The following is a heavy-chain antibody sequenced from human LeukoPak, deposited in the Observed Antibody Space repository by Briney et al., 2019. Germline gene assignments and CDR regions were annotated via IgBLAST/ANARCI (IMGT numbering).Heavy chain of an antibody. V-gene: IGHV3-23*01. CDR3: AKYLSAKAPPYALDV. CDR1: GFTFSSYA. CDR2: ISGSGGST. J-gene: IGHJ6*02. Sequence: PGGSLRLSCAASGFTFSSYAMQWVRQAPGKGLEWVSGISGSGGSTYYPHSVKRRFTISRDTSKNSLYLQMNSLSAEDTAVYYCAKYLSAKAPPYALDVWGQGTTVTVSS.